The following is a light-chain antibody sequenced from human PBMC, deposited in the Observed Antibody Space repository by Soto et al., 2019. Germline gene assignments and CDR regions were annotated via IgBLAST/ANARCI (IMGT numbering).Light chain of an antibody. CDR3: QQYGNSPIT. J-gene: IGKJ5*01. CDR1: QSVSNTY. CDR2: GAS. Sequence: EIVFTQSPGTLSLSPGDTATLSCRASQSVSNTYLAGYQQPPGQAPRLLIYGASSRATGFPDRFSGIGSGTDFTLTISRLETEDFAVFYCQQYGNSPITFGQGTRLEIK. V-gene: IGKV3-20*01.